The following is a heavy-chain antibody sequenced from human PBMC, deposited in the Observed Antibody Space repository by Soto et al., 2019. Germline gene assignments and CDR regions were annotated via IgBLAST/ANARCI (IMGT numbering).Heavy chain of an antibody. CDR2: ISYDGSNK. CDR1: GFTFSSYG. V-gene: IGHV3-30*18. J-gene: IGHJ6*02. Sequence: HPGGSLRLSCAASGFTFSSYGMHWVRRAPGKGLEWVAVISYDGSNKYYADSVKGRFTISRDNSKNTLYLQMNSLRAEDTAVYYCAKDQGYDSSGSTLSSYYYGMDVWGQGTTVTVSS. D-gene: IGHD3-22*01. CDR3: AKDQGYDSSGSTLSSYYYGMDV.